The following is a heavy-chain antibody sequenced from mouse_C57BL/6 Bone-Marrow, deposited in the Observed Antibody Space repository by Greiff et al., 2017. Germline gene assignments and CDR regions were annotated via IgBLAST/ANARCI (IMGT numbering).Heavy chain of an antibody. J-gene: IGHJ2*01. V-gene: IGHV1-69*01. CDR1: GYTFTSYW. CDR2: IDPSDSYT. CDR3: ARGGYVPDY. Sequence: VKLLESGAELVMPGASVKLSCKASGYTFTSYWMHWVKQRPGQGLEWIGEIDPSDSYTNYNQKFKGKSTLTVDKSSSTAYMQLSSLTSEDSAVYYCARGGYVPDYWGQGTTLTVSS. D-gene: IGHD3-2*02.